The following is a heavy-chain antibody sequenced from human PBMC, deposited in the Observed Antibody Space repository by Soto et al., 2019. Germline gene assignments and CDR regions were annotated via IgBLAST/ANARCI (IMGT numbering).Heavy chain of an antibody. CDR3: TTDIRNAYVLLWFGPLDY. Sequence: PGGSLRLSCAASGFTFSNAWMSWVRQAPGKGLEWVGRIKSKTDGGTTDYAAPVKGRFTISRDDSKNTLYLQMNSLKTEDTAVYYCTTDIRNAYVLLWFGPLDYWGQGTLVTVSS. CDR2: IKSKTDGGTT. D-gene: IGHD3-10*01. J-gene: IGHJ4*02. V-gene: IGHV3-15*01. CDR1: GFTFSNAW.